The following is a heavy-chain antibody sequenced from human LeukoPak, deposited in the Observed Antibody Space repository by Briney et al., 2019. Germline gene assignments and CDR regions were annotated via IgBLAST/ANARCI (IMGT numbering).Heavy chain of an antibody. CDR3: ATMIVEVIARDY. Sequence: PGGSLRLSCAASGFTFSSYAMSWVRQAPGKGLEWVSAISGSGGSTYYADSVKGRFTISRDNSKNTLYMQMNGLRAEDTAVYYCATMIVEVIARDYWGQGTLVTVSS. CDR1: GFTFSSYA. CDR2: ISGSGGST. D-gene: IGHD3-22*01. V-gene: IGHV3-23*01. J-gene: IGHJ4*02.